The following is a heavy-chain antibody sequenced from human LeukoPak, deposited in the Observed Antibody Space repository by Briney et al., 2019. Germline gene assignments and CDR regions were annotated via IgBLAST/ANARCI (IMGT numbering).Heavy chain of an antibody. CDR3: AGFPTTVTTSDYFDY. CDR1: GGSFSGYY. CDR2: INHSGST. J-gene: IGHJ4*02. V-gene: IGHV4-34*01. D-gene: IGHD4-17*01. Sequence: KPLETLSLTCAVYGGSFSGYYWSWIRQPPGKGLEWIGEINHSGSTNYNPSLKSRVTISVDTSKNQFSLKLSSVTAADTAVYYCAGFPTTVTTSDYFDYWGQGTLVTVSS.